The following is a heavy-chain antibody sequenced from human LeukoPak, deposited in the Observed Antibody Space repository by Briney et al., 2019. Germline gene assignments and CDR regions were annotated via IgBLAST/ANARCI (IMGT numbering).Heavy chain of an antibody. CDR1: GFTFSSYA. V-gene: IGHV3-23*01. J-gene: IGHJ6*02. CDR3: AKDHLSDYYYYYGMDV. CDR2: ISGSGGST. Sequence: GGSLRLSCAASGFTFSSYAMSWVRQAPGKGLEWVSAISGSGGSTYYADSVKGQFTISRDNSKNTLYLQMNSLRAEDTAVYYCAKDHLSDYYYYYGMDVWGQGTTVTVSS. D-gene: IGHD2/OR15-2a*01.